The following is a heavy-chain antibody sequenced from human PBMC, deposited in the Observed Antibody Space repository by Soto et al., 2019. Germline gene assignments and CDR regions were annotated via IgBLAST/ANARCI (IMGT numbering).Heavy chain of an antibody. Sequence: QVQLVQSGAEVKKPGATVKVSCKASGYTFTSSDMNWVRQATGQGPMWMGWMNHNGGSTGYAQKFQGRVIMTRNTSISTAYMELSSLRSEDTAVYYCGRAGRSSFYGDSDYWGQGTLVTVSS. J-gene: IGHJ4*02. CDR2: MNHNGGST. CDR1: GYTFTSSD. CDR3: GRAGRSSFYGDSDY. V-gene: IGHV1-8*01. D-gene: IGHD4-17*01.